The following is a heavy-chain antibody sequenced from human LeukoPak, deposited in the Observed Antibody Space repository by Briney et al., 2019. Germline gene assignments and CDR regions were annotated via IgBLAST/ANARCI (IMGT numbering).Heavy chain of an antibody. CDR3: ARDSIAAAGTRYFLH. V-gene: IGHV4-30-2*01. J-gene: IGHJ1*01. D-gene: IGHD6-13*01. CDR1: GGSISSGGYY. CDR2: IYHSGST. Sequence: KPSQTLSLTCIVSGGSISSGGYYWSWIRQPPGKGLEWIGYIYHSGSTYYNPSLKSRVTILVDRSKNQFSLKLSSVTAADTAVYYCARDSIAAAGTRYFLHWGQGTLVTVSS.